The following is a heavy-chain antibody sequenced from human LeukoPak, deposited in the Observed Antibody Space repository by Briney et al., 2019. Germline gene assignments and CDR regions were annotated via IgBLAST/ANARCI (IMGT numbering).Heavy chain of an antibody. CDR3: ASGLRSHDY. J-gene: IGHJ4*02. CDR1: GFTFSSYS. D-gene: IGHD4-17*01. V-gene: IGHV3-21*01. Sequence: GGSLRLSCAASGFTFSSYSMNWVRQAPGKGLEWVSSISSSSSYIYYADSVKGRFTISRDNAKNSLYLQMNSLRAEDAAVYYCASGLRSHDYWGQGTLVTVSS. CDR2: ISSSSSYI.